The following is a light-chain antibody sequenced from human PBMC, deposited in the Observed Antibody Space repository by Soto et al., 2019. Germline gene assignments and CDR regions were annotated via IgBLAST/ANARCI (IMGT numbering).Light chain of an antibody. V-gene: IGKV1-5*03. J-gene: IGKJ1*01. CDR2: KAS. CDR3: QQYNSYPWT. Sequence: DIPMTQSPSTLSASVGDRVTITCRASQSISSWLAWYQQKPGKAPKLLIYKASSLESGVPSRFSGSGSGAEFPLTISSLQPDDVANSYCQQYNSYPWTFGQGTKVEIK. CDR1: QSISSW.